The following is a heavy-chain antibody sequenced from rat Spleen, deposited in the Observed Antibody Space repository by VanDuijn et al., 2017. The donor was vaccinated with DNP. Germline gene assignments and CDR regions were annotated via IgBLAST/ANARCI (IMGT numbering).Heavy chain of an antibody. CDR2: IRTGGDDT. Sequence: EVLLVESDGGLVQPGRSLKLSCAVSGFTFSDYYMAWVRQAPAKGLEWVASIRTGGDDTYYRDSVKGRFTISRDNAKSTLYLQMDSLRSEDTATYYCRTGSDYWGQGVMVTVSS. V-gene: IGHV5-25*01. J-gene: IGHJ2*01. CDR1: GFTFSDYY. CDR3: RTGSDY. D-gene: IGHD5-1*01.